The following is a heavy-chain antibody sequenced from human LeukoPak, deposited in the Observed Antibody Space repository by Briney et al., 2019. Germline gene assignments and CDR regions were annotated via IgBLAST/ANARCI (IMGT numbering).Heavy chain of an antibody. V-gene: IGHV3-7*04. CDR1: GFTFRSYR. Sequence: GGSLGLSCAASGFTFRSYRMNWVRQAPGKGLEWVASIKQGESERYYVDSVNGRFTISRDNAKNSLYLQMNSLRAEDTAVYYCARGGNSAFDIWGQGTMVTVSS. CDR2: IKQGESER. CDR3: ARGGNSAFDI. D-gene: IGHD2/OR15-2a*01. J-gene: IGHJ3*02.